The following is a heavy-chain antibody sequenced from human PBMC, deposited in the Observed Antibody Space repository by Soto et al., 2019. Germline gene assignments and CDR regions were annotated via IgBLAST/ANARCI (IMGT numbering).Heavy chain of an antibody. CDR1: GGTFNSYG. CDR2: ITPIFGTT. Sequence: QVQLVQSGAEVKKPGSSVIVSCKASGGTFNSYGISWVRQAPGQGLEWMGGITPIFGTTNYAQKFQARISINADKSTTTAYMELSSLRSEDTTVYYCARVGRVVVAATPTSTWFDPWGQGTPVTVSS. J-gene: IGHJ5*02. CDR3: ARVGRVVVAATPTSTWFDP. D-gene: IGHD2-15*01. V-gene: IGHV1-69*06.